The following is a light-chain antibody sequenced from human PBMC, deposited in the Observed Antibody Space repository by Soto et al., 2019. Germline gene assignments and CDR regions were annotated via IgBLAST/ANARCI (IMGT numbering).Light chain of an antibody. CDR2: DVT. J-gene: IGLJ1*01. CDR3: CSFAGSYSYV. CDR1: SSDVGRYDY. Sequence: QSVLTQPRSVCWSPGQSVTISCTGTSSDVGRYDYVSWYQQYPGEAPKLIIYDVTERPSGVPDRFSGSKSGNTASLTISGLRAEDEAAYSCCSFAGSYSYVFGSGTKVTVL. V-gene: IGLV2-11*01.